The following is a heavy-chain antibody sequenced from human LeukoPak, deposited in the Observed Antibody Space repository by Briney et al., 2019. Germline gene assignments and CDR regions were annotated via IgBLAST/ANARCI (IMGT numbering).Heavy chain of an antibody. V-gene: IGHV4-34*01. CDR3: ATSGWYLLPGVY. CDR1: GGSFSGYY. J-gene: IGHJ4*02. D-gene: IGHD6-19*01. CDR2: INHSGST. Sequence: NTSETLSLTCAVYGGSFSGYYWSWIRQPPGKGLEWIGEINHSGSTNYNPSLKSRVTISVDTSKNQFSLKLSSVTAADTAVYYCATSGWYLLPGVYWGQGTLVTVSS.